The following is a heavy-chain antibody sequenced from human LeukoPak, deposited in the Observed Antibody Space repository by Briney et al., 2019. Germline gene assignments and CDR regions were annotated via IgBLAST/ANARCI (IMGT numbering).Heavy chain of an antibody. CDR2: ISPYNGKT. J-gene: IGHJ4*02. D-gene: IGHD5-18*01. CDR3: ARGPPRGYSSGTGDY. CDR1: GYTFTSYG. Sequence: ASVKVSCKASGYTFTSYGISCGREAPGQGREWVGWISPYNGKTNYAKKLHGRVTMTTDTSTSTAYMELRSLRSDDTAVYYCARGPPRGYSSGTGDYWGQGTLVTVSS. V-gene: IGHV1-18*01.